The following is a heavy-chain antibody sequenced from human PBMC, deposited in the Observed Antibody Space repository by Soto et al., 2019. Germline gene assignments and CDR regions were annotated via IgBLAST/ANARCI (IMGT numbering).Heavy chain of an antibody. J-gene: IGHJ5*02. Sequence: GGSLRLSCEASGSRFSNYCMAWIRQAPGKGLECVSYIGSSGTTIYYTDSVKGRFTISRDNAKDSLYLQMNSLRAEDTAVYYCARDTGNYGDPHWFDPWGQGTLVTVSS. CDR1: GSRFSNYC. V-gene: IGHV3-11*01. D-gene: IGHD4-17*01. CDR3: ARDTGNYGDPHWFDP. CDR2: IGSSGTTI.